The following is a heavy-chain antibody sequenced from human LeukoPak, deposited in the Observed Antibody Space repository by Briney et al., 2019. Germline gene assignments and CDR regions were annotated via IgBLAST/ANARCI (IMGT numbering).Heavy chain of an antibody. D-gene: IGHD3-9*01. CDR1: GFTFSSYA. V-gene: IGHV3-23*01. J-gene: IGHJ4*02. Sequence: PGGSLRLSCAASGFTFSSYAMSWVRQAPGKGLEWVSAISGSGGSTYYADSVKGRFTISRDNSKNTLYLQMNSLRAEGTAVYYCASRYYDILTGYYGPLDYWGQGTLVTVSS. CDR2: ISGSGGST. CDR3: ASRYYDILTGYYGPLDY.